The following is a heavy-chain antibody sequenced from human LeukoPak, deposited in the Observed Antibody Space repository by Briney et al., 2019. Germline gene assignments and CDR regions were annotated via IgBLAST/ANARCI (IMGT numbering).Heavy chain of an antibody. D-gene: IGHD4-17*01. CDR2: INHSGST. CDR1: GGSFSGYY. J-gene: IGHJ3*02. V-gene: IGHV4-34*09. CDR3: AREGLDYGDYEGAAFDI. Sequence: PSETLSLTCAVYGGSFSGYYWSWIRQPPGKGLEWIGEINHSGSTNYNPSLKSRVTISVDTSKNQFSLKLSSVTAADTAVYYCAREGLDYGDYEGAAFDIWGQGTMVTVSS.